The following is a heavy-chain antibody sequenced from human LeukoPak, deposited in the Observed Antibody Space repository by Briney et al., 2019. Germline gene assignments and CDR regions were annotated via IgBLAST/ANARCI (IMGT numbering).Heavy chain of an antibody. J-gene: IGHJ4*02. D-gene: IGHD3-3*01. V-gene: IGHV4-34*01. CDR2: INHSGST. Sequence: SETLSLTCAVYGGSFSGYYWSWIRQPPGKGLEWIGEINHSGSTNYNPSLRSRVTISVDTSKNQFSLKLSSVTAADTAVYYCARDRSYYDFWSGYYSYYFDYWGQGTLVTVSS. CDR3: ARDRSYYDFWSGYYSYYFDY. CDR1: GGSFSGYY.